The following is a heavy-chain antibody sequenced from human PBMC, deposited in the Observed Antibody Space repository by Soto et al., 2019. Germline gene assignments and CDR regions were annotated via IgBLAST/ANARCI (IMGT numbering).Heavy chain of an antibody. CDR2: IIPIFGTA. V-gene: IGHV1-69*01. CDR3: ARACPEHGGFWRSDG. CDR1: GGTFSSYA. D-gene: IGHD2-15*01. Sequence: QVQLVQSGAEVKKPGSSVKVSCKASGGTFSSYAISWVRQAPGQGLEWMGGIIPIFGTANYAQKFQGRVTITADESTGTAYMGLSNPGSEDTAVYYCARACPEHGGFWRSDGWGQGTLVTVSS. J-gene: IGHJ4*02.